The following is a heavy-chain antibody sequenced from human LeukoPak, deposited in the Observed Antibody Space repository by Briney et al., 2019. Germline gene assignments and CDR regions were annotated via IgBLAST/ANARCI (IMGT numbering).Heavy chain of an antibody. CDR3: AKGAAVAVLDY. V-gene: IGHV3-30*02. CDR1: AFTFSDYY. D-gene: IGHD6-19*01. Sequence: PGGSLRLSCAASAFTFSDYYMSWIRQTPGKGLEWVAFVRYDGNNKYYADSVKGRFTISRDNSKNTLYLQMNSLRAEDTAVYYCAKGAAVAVLDYWGQGTLVTVSS. CDR2: VRYDGNNK. J-gene: IGHJ4*02.